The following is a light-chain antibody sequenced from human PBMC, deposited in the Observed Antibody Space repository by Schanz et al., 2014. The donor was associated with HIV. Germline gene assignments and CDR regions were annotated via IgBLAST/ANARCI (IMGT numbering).Light chain of an antibody. Sequence: QSVLTQPPSVSGAPGQRVTISCTGSRSNIGAGYDVHWYQQLPGTAPKLLIYGNTNRPSGVPDRFSGSKSGTSASLAISGLQSEDEADYHCAAWDDSLNGPMFGGGTKLTVL. CDR3: AAWDDSLNGPM. V-gene: IGLV1-40*01. CDR1: RSNIGAGYD. CDR2: GNT. J-gene: IGLJ3*02.